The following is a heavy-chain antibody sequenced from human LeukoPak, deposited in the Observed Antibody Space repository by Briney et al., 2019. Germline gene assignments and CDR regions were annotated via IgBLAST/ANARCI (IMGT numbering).Heavy chain of an antibody. CDR2: IYYVGNT. V-gene: IGHV4-39*07. CDR3: ARDRYYYDSSGYWGLVY. J-gene: IGHJ4*02. CDR1: GGSISSSNYY. D-gene: IGHD3-22*01. Sequence: SETLSLTCTVSGGSISSSNYYWGWIRQPPGKGLEWIGSIYYVGNTYYNPSLKSRVTMSVDTSKNQFSLKLSSVTAADTAVYYCARDRYYYDSSGYWGLVYWGQGTLVTVSS.